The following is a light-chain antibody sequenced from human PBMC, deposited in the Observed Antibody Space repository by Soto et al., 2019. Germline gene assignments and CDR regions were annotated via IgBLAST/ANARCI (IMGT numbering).Light chain of an antibody. CDR3: MQALQTPAFT. J-gene: IGKJ5*01. CDR2: LGS. CDR1: QSLLHSNGYNY. Sequence: DIVMTQSPLSLPVTPGEPASISCRSSQSLLHSNGYNYLDWYLQKPGQSPQLLIYLGSNRASGVPDRFSGSGSGTDFTLKISRVEAEDVGVSYCMQALQTPAFTFGQATLLVIK. V-gene: IGKV2-28*01.